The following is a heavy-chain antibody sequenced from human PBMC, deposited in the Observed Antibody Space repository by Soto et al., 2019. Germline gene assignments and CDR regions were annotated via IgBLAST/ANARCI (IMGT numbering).Heavy chain of an antibody. V-gene: IGHV3-7*03. CDR3: GRAKGGVDYYGMDV. Sequence: EVQLVESGGGLVQPGGSLRLSCAASGFTFSSYWMSWVRQAPGKGLEWVANIKQDGSEKYYVDSVKGRFTISRDNAKNSLYLQMNSLRAEDTAVYYCGRAKGGVDYYGMDVWGQGTTVTVSS. CDR2: IKQDGSEK. J-gene: IGHJ6*02. CDR1: GFTFSSYW. D-gene: IGHD3-16*01.